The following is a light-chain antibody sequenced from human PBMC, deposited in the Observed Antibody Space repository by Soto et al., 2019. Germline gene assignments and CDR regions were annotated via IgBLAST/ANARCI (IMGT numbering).Light chain of an antibody. CDR1: SSDIGTYKY. V-gene: IGLV2-14*01. CDR3: LSYSSSTSPYV. J-gene: IGLJ1*01. CDR2: DVT. Sequence: QSALTQPASVSGSPGQSITISCTGTSSDIGTYKYVSWFQHHPGKAPKLIIFDVTNRPSGVSNRFSGSKSGNTASLTISGLQAEDEADYYCLSYSSSTSPYVLGTATKLTVL.